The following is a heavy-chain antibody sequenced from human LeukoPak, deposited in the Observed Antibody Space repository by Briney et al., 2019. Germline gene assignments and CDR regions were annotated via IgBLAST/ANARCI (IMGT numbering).Heavy chain of an antibody. CDR2: VSSSGTN. V-gene: IGHV4-39*01. J-gene: IGHJ4*02. Sequence: SETLSLTCTVSGGSISSRPYDWGWLRQPPGKGLEYIGSVSSSGTNYYNPSLLSRVTISVDASRDQFSLKMDSVAAADAAVYYCARHLPHVDGSKRGFDYWGQGTLVTVSS. D-gene: IGHD5-24*01. CDR3: ARHLPHVDGSKRGFDY. CDR1: GGSISSRPYD.